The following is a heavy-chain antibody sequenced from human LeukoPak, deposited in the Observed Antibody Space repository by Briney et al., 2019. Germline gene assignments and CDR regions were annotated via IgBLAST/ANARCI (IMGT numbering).Heavy chain of an antibody. CDR3: ARASYYYDSSGYPGYYFDY. Sequence: ASLKVSCKASGYTFSGYYIHWIRQAPGQGLEWMGWINPNSGGTYYAQNFQGRVTMTRDTSISTAYMELSSLKSDDTAVYYCARASYYYDSSGYPGYYFDYWGQGTLVTVSS. J-gene: IGHJ4*02. D-gene: IGHD3-22*01. CDR1: GYTFSGYY. CDR2: INPNSGGT. V-gene: IGHV1-2*02.